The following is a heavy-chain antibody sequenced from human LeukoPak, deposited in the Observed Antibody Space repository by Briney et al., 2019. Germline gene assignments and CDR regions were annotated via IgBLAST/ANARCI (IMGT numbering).Heavy chain of an antibody. CDR1: GFTFSSYG. D-gene: IGHD2-2*01. Sequence: PAGGSLRLSCAASGFTFSSYGMHWVRQAPGKGLEWVAVIWYDGSNKYYADSVKGRFTISRDNSKNTLYLQMNSLRAEDTAVYYCARQRKKSSSTSCQPRCSSSIGWFDPWGQGTLVTVSS. CDR2: IWYDGSNK. J-gene: IGHJ5*02. V-gene: IGHV3-33*01. CDR3: ARQRKKSSSTSCQPRCSSSIGWFDP.